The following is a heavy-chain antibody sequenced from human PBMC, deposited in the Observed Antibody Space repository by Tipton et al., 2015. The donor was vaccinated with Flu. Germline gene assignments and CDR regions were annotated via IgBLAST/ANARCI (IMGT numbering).Heavy chain of an antibody. V-gene: IGHV4-39*01. CDR3: ARDFIAATGTGY. D-gene: IGHD6-13*01. Sequence: TLSLTCTVFGDSISRSSYYWGWIRQPPGKGLEWIGNIYYSGRTYYNPPLKSRVTMSVDTSKNQFSLNLRSVTAADTAVHYCARDFIAATGTGYWGRGTLVTVSS. CDR1: GDSISRSSYY. J-gene: IGHJ4*02. CDR2: IYYSGRT.